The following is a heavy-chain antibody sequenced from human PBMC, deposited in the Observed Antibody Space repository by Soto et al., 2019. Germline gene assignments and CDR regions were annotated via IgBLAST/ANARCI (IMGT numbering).Heavy chain of an antibody. CDR2: IYYSGST. J-gene: IGHJ6*01. V-gene: IGHV4-31*03. Sequence: SETLSLTCTVSGGSISSGGYYWSWIRQHPGKGLEWIGYIYYSGSTYYNPSLKSRVTISVDTSKNQFSLKLSSVTAADTAVYYCARAHYGDYGYGIDVWGQLTTVPVPP. CDR1: GGSISSGGYY. D-gene: IGHD4-17*01. CDR3: ARAHYGDYGYGIDV.